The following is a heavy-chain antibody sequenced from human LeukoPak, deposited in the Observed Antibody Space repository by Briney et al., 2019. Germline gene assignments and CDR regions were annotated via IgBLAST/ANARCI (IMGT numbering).Heavy chain of an antibody. V-gene: IGHV3-21*01. D-gene: IGHD3-16*01. CDR1: GITFSSYT. CDR3: ARDRGGEFDY. CDR2: ISSSSGHI. Sequence: GGSLRLSCAASGITFSSYTMTWVRQAPGKGPECVSSISSSSGHIYYADSVKGRFTISRDNAKNSLYLQMNSPRADDTAVFYCARDRGGEFDYWGQGTLVTVSS. J-gene: IGHJ4*02.